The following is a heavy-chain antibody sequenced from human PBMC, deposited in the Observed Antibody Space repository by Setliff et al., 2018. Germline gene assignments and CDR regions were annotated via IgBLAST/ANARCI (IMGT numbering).Heavy chain of an antibody. CDR2: IRYDGTTE. CDR3: ARVVESSGYYHYYYYMDV. D-gene: IGHD3-22*01. Sequence: PGGSLRLSCAASGFSFGGHGMHWVRQAPGKGLEWVAFIRYDGTTESYADSVRGRFTISRDNSKNTLYVQMNTLGPEDTAVYYCARVVESSGYYHYYYYMDVWGKGTTVTVSS. CDR1: GFSFGGHG. V-gene: IGHV3-30*02. J-gene: IGHJ6*03.